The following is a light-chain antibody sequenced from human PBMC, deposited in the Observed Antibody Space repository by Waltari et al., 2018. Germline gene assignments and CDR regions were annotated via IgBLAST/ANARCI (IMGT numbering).Light chain of an antibody. CDR2: KVF. CDR1: QRLVHSDGNTY. Sequence: DVVMPHSPISLPVTLGQPASISCTSSQRLVHSDGNTYMNWFQQRPGQAPRRLIYKVFNRDTGVPDRFSGSGSGIDFTLKISRVEAEDFGVYYCMQATHLPRTFGQGTKVEV. V-gene: IGKV2-30*02. J-gene: IGKJ1*01. CDR3: MQATHLPRT.